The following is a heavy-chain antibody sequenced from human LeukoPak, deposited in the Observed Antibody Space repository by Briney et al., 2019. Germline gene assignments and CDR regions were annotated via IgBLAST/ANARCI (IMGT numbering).Heavy chain of an antibody. CDR1: GGSISSYY. CDR3: ARHERAVAGFYYFDY. D-gene: IGHD6-19*01. V-gene: IGHV4-59*08. Sequence: SETLSLTCTVSGGSISSYYWSWIRQPPGKGLEWIGYIYYSGSTNYNPSLKSRVTISVDTSKNQFSLKLSSVTAADTAVYYCARHERAVAGFYYFDYWGQGTLVTVSS. CDR2: IYYSGST. J-gene: IGHJ4*02.